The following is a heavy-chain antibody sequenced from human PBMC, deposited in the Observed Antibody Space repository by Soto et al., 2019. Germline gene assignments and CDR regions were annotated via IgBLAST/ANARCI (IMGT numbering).Heavy chain of an antibody. Sequence: QEQLVQSGAEVKKPGAPVKVSCKASGYTFRNYNINWVRQASGQGLEWMGWLNPDSGNTGYAEKFQGRVTMTRNSSISTAYMELSGLRSEDTAGYYCAREAASDPSFYYHYMDVWGKGTTVTVSS. J-gene: IGHJ6*03. V-gene: IGHV1-8*01. CDR2: LNPDSGNT. CDR3: AREAASDPSFYYHYMDV. D-gene: IGHD3-10*01. CDR1: GYTFRNYN.